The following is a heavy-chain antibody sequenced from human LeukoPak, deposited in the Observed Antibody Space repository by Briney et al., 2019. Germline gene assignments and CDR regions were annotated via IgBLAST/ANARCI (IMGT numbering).Heavy chain of an antibody. D-gene: IGHD2-15*01. CDR2: ISGSGGST. Sequence: GGYLRLSCAASGFTFSSYAMSWVRQAPGKGLEWVSAISGSGGSTYYADSVKGRFTISRDNSKNTLYLQMNSLRAEDTAVYYCAKDEYCSGGSCPPGYWGQGTLVTVSS. CDR1: GFTFSSYA. CDR3: AKDEYCSGGSCPPGY. J-gene: IGHJ4*02. V-gene: IGHV3-23*01.